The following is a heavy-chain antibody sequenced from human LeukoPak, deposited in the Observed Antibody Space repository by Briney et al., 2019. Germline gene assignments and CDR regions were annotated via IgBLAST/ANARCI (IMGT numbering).Heavy chain of an antibody. CDR3: ARSYSSSWYTSGAFDI. CDR2: IYHSGST. CDR1: GGSISSGGYC. D-gene: IGHD6-13*01. Sequence: SETLSLTCTVSGGSISSGGYCWSWIRQPPGKGLEWIGYIYHSGSTYYSPSLKSRVTISVDRSKNQFSLKLSSVTAADTAVYYCARSYSSSWYTSGAFDIWGQGTMVTVSS. J-gene: IGHJ3*02. V-gene: IGHV4-30-2*01.